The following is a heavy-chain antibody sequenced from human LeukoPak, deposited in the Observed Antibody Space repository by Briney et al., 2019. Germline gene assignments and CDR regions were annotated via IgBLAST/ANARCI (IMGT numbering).Heavy chain of an antibody. J-gene: IGHJ4*02. CDR2: IDRGVGST. CDR1: GFTFSKYD. Sequence: GGSLRLSCAASGFTFSKYDMSWVRQAPGKGLECVSAIDRGVGSTYYADSVKGRFTISRDNSKNTLYLQMNNLRADDTAVYYCANLGYWGQGTLVTVSS. CDR3: ANLGY. V-gene: IGHV3-23*01.